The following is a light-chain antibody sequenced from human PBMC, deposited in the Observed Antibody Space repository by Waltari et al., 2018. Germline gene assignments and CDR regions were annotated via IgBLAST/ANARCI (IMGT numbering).Light chain of an antibody. J-gene: IGKJ2*01. CDR2: RVS. V-gene: IGKV2-30*02. CDR3: MQGTHWPYT. Sequence: VVMTQSPLSLPVTLGQPASISCKSSQSLVHSDGNTHLNWFQQRPGQSPRRLSYRVSNRDSGVPDRFSGSGSGTDFTLKISRVEADDVGVYYCMQGTHWPYTFGQGTKLDIK. CDR1: QSLVHSDGNTH.